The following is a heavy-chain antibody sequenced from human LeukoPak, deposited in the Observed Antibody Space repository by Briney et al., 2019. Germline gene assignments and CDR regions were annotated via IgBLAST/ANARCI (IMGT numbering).Heavy chain of an antibody. D-gene: IGHD6-19*01. CDR1: GYTFTGYY. Sequence: ASVKVSCKASGYTFTGYYMHWVRQAPGQGLEWMGWINPNSGGTNYVQKFQGRVTMTRDTSISTAYMELSRLRSDDTAVYYCASNPGTAVAGSFHDAFDIWGQGTMVTVSS. J-gene: IGHJ3*02. V-gene: IGHV1-2*02. CDR2: INPNSGGT. CDR3: ASNPGTAVAGSFHDAFDI.